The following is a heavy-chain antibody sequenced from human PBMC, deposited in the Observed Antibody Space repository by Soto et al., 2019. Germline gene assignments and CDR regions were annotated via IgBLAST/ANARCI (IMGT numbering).Heavy chain of an antibody. V-gene: IGHV3-53*01. J-gene: IGHJ6*02. CDR2: INSDGTT. CDR1: GFSVSTNS. CDR3: AREAGTSRYYYGLDV. D-gene: IGHD3-10*01. Sequence: GGSLRLSCAASGFSVSTNSLTWVRQAAGQGLEWVSVINSDGTTSYGDSVKGRFTISRDNSRNTVFLQVNSLRAEDTAVYYCAREAGTSRYYYGLDVWGQGTTVTVSS.